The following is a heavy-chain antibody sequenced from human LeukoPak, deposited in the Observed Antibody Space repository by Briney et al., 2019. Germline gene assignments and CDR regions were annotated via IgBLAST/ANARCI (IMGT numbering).Heavy chain of an antibody. CDR3: ARAAYGGENAFDI. CDR2: IYYSGST. D-gene: IGHD4-23*01. Sequence: PSETLSLTCTVSGGSISSYYWSWIRQPPGKGLEWIGYIYYSGSTNYNPSLKSRVTISVDTSKNQFSLKLSSVTAADTAVYYCARAAYGGENAFDIWGQGTMVTVSS. J-gene: IGHJ3*02. CDR1: GGSISSYY. V-gene: IGHV4-59*01.